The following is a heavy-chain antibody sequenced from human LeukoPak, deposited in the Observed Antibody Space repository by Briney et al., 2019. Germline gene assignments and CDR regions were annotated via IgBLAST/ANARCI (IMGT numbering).Heavy chain of an antibody. CDR3: ARRALPPAYCGGDCFDAFDI. Sequence: GESLKISCKGSGYRFTSYWISWVRQMPGKGLEWMGRIDPSDSYTNYSPSFQGHVTISADKSISTAYLQWSSLKAPDTAMYYCARRALPPAYCGGDCFDAFDIWGQGTMVTVSS. CDR1: GYRFTSYW. D-gene: IGHD2-21*02. CDR2: IDPSDSYT. J-gene: IGHJ3*02. V-gene: IGHV5-10-1*01.